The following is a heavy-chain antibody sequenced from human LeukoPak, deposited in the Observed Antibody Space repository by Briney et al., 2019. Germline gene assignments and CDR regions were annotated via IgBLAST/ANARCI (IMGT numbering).Heavy chain of an antibody. D-gene: IGHD1-1*01. CDR1: GGSISSYY. CDR3: ARVSDDARYFDL. CDR2: IYYSGST. J-gene: IGHJ2*01. Sequence: SETLSLTCTVSGGSISSYYWSWIRQPPGKGLEWIGYIYYSGSTNYNPSLKSRVTISVDTSKNQFSLKLSSVTAADTAVYYCARVSDDARYFDLWGRGTLVTVSS. V-gene: IGHV4-59*01.